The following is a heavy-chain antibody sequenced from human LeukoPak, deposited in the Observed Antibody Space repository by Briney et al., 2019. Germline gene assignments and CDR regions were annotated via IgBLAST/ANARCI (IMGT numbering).Heavy chain of an antibody. J-gene: IGHJ4*02. D-gene: IGHD6-19*01. CDR1: GFTFSSYA. CDR2: ISGSGGST. CDR3: AEGSSGWGIAVAEFDY. Sequence: PGGSLRLSCTASGFTFSSYAMTWVRQAPGKGLEWVSGISGSGGSTYYADSVKGRFSISRDNSKNTLYLQMHSLRAEDTAVYYCAEGSSGWGIAVAEFDYWGRGTLVTVSS. V-gene: IGHV3-23*01.